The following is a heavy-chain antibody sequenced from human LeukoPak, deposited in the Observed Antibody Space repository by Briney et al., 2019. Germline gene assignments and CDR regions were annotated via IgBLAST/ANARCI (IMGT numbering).Heavy chain of an antibody. CDR1: GFTFSSYS. D-gene: IGHD6-19*01. Sequence: GGSLRLSCAASGFTFSSYSMNWGRQAPGKGLEWVSYISGSSSTIYYAESVKGRFTISRDNAKNSLYLQMNGLRDDDTAVYYCARDAGSGYFDYWGQGTLVTVSS. CDR2: ISGSSSTI. V-gene: IGHV3-48*02. CDR3: ARDAGSGYFDY. J-gene: IGHJ4*02.